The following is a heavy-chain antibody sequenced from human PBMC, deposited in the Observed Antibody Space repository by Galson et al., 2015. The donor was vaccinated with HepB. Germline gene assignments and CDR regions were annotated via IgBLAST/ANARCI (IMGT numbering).Heavy chain of an antibody. CDR3: AKGVSGSPPDY. D-gene: IGHD1-26*01. V-gene: IGHV1-8*01. CDR2: TNPTSGST. Sequence: SVKVSCKASGYTFTNFDIYWVRQASGRGLEWLGWTNPTSGSTGYARKFQGRVTLTRDTSINTAYLELSILGSEDTATYYCAKGVSGSPPDYWGQGTLVTVSS. J-gene: IGHJ4*02. CDR1: GYTFTNFD.